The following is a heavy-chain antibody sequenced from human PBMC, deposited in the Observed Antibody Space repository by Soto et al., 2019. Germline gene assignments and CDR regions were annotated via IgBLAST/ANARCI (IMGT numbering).Heavy chain of an antibody. V-gene: IGHV1-69*01. CDR1: GGTLSDYA. CDR2: IMPTVDSA. CDR3: AVAAVREIMAQESSGMAV. Sequence: QVQLVQSGAEVKTPGSSVKVSCKASGGTLSDYAISWVRQAPGQGIEWMGGIMPTVDSANYAQNFQVRLTISADESTSTANLELSSRRSDDTAVDYCAVAAVREIMAQESSGMAVWGQGTTVIVSS. D-gene: IGHD3-10*01. J-gene: IGHJ6*02.